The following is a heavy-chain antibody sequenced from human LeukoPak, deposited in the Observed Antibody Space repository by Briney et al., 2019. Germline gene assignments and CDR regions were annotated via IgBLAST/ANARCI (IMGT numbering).Heavy chain of an antibody. CDR2: ISGSGGST. Sequence: GGSLRLSCAASGFTFDDYGMSWVRQAPGKGLEWVSAISGSGGSTYYADSVKGRFTISRDNSKNTLYLQMNSLRAEDTAVYYCAKGWFGGYMDVWGKGTTVTISS. D-gene: IGHD3-10*01. CDR1: GFTFDDYG. CDR3: AKGWFGGYMDV. V-gene: IGHV3-23*01. J-gene: IGHJ6*03.